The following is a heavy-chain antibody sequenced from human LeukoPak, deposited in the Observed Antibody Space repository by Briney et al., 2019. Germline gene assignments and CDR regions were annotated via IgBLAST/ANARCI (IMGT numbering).Heavy chain of an antibody. CDR1: GFTFSTYS. CDR2: ITASSTAI. Sequence: GGSLRLSCAASGFTFSTYSMIWVRQAPGKGLEWVSSITASSTAIYSADSVKGRFTISRDNAKNLLYLQMNSLRAEDTAVYYCARTYYDILTGYNPYFDYWGQGILVTVSS. D-gene: IGHD3-9*01. CDR3: ARTYYDILTGYNPYFDY. J-gene: IGHJ4*02. V-gene: IGHV3-21*01.